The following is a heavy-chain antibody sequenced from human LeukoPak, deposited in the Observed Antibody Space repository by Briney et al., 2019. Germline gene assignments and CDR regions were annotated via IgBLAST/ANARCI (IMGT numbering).Heavy chain of an antibody. CDR1: SGSISSSNYY. D-gene: IGHD3-10*01. CDR3: ARRSAGYYGSGLKGGFDY. CDR2: IYYSGST. J-gene: IGHJ4*02. V-gene: IGHV4-39*07. Sequence: SETLSLTCTVSSGSISSSNYYWGWIRQPPGKGPEWIGSIYYSGSTYYNPSLKSRVTISVDTSKNQFSLKLSSVTAADTAVYYCARRSAGYYGSGLKGGFDYWGQGTLVTVSS.